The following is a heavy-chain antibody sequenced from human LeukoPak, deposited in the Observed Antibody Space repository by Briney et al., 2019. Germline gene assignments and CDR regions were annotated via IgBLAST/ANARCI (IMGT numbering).Heavy chain of an antibody. CDR1: GGSISRYY. CDR2: IYYSGST. Sequence: SETLSLTCTVSGGSISRYYWSWIRQPPGKGLEWIGYIYYSGSTNYHPSLKSRLTMSVDTSKNQFSLKLSSVTATDTAVYYCARDLGPSRGFDYWGRGTLATVSS. V-gene: IGHV4-59*01. CDR3: ARDLGPSRGFDY. D-gene: IGHD3-10*01. J-gene: IGHJ4*02.